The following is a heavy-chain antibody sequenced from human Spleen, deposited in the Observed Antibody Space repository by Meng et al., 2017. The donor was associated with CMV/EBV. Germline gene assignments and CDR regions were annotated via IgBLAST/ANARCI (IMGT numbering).Heavy chain of an antibody. CDR1: GFSLSTSGVV. D-gene: IGHD3/OR15-3a*01. J-gene: IGHJ4*02. CDR3: EHRTSMTNVDY. V-gene: IGHV2-5*01. CDR2: ISWNDDK. Sequence: SGPTLVKPTQTLTLTCTFSGFSLSTSGVVVGWIRQPPGKALEWLAFISWNDDKRYRPSLKSRLTITKDTSKTKVVLTMTNMDPVDTATYYCEHRTSMTNVDYLGQGTLVTVSS.